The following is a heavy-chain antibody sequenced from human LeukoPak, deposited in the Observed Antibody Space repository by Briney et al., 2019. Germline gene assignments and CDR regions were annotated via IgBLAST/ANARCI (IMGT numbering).Heavy chain of an antibody. CDR3: ARDRGSGWMDYYMDV. J-gene: IGHJ6*03. Sequence: PGGSLRLSCAASGFTVSSNYMSWVRQAPGKGLEWVSVIYSGGSTYYADSVKGRFTISRDNSKNTLYLQMNSLRAEDTAVYYCARDRGSGWMDYYMDVWGKGTTVTVSS. V-gene: IGHV3-66*02. D-gene: IGHD6-19*01. CDR2: IYSGGST. CDR1: GFTVSSNY.